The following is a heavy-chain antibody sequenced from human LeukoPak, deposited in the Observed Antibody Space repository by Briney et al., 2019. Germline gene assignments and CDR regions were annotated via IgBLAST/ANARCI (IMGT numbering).Heavy chain of an antibody. CDR2: IYHGGTT. J-gene: IGHJ4*02. V-gene: IGHV4-59*01. D-gene: IGHD3-10*01. CDR1: GGPLRTYT. CDR3: ARDTSVGSGMQY. Sequence: PSETLSLTCSVSGGPLRTYTWSWVRQSPGKGLEWIGYIYHGGTTNYSPSLKSRATISAHTARNQFSLRLRSVTAADTAIYYCARDTSVGSGMQYWGQGTLVSVSS.